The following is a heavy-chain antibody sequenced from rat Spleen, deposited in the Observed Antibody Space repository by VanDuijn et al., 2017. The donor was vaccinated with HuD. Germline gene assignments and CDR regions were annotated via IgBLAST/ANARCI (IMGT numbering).Heavy chain of an antibody. CDR1: GFTFSNCY. CDR3: TRHEPNWFVY. V-gene: IGHV5-29*01. J-gene: IGHJ3*01. Sequence: EVQLVESGGGLLQPGRSLKLSCAASGFTFSNCYMAWVRQAPTKGLEWVATISYDGSSTYYRDSVKGLTISRDNVKSTLYLQMDSLRSEDTATYYCTRHEPNWFVYWGQGTLVTVSS. CDR2: ISYDGSST.